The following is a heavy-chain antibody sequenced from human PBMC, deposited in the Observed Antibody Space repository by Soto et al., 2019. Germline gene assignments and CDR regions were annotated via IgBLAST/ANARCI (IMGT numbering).Heavy chain of an antibody. CDR1: GFSFASFA. CDR2: ISGSDGKT. D-gene: IGHD3-3*01. J-gene: IGHJ4*02. V-gene: IGHV3-23*01. Sequence: VGSLRLSCTTSGFSFASFAMTWVRQAPGKGLEWVATISGSDGKTYYADSVKGRFSISRDTSRNTLYLQMNSLRADDTAIYYCAKWSYLDYWGQGTRVPVSS. CDR3: AKWSYLDY.